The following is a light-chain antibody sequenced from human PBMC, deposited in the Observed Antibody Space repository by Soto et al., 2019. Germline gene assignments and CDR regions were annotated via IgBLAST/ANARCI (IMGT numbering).Light chain of an antibody. Sequence: AIRMTQSPSSLSASTGVRVTITCRASQGISSYLAWYQQKPGKAPKLLIYAASTLQSGVPSRFSGSGSGTDFTLTISCLQSEDFATYYCQQYYSYPLTFSQGTKVEIK. CDR2: AAS. CDR3: QQYYSYPLT. V-gene: IGKV1-8*01. J-gene: IGKJ1*01. CDR1: QGISSY.